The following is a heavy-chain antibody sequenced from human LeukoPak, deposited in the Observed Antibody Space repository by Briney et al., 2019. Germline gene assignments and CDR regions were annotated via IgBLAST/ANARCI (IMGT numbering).Heavy chain of an antibody. CDR3: ARVGYSYYGMDV. Sequence: SETLSLTCTVSGGSISSGSYYWSWIRQPAGKGLEWIGRIYTSGSTNYNPSFKSRVTISVDTSKNQFSLKLSSVTAADTAVYYCARVGYSYYGMDVWGQGTTVTVSS. J-gene: IGHJ6*02. CDR2: IYTSGST. V-gene: IGHV4-61*02. CDR1: GGSISSGSYY. D-gene: IGHD5-18*01.